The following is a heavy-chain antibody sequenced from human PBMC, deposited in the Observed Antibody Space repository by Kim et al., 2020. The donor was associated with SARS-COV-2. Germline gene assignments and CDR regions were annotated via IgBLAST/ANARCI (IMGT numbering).Heavy chain of an antibody. CDR3: ARSGFGELLFFYYYYGM. CDR1: GFTFSSYA. CDR2: ISYDGSNK. J-gene: IGHJ6*01. V-gene: IGHV3-30*04. D-gene: IGHD3-10*01. Sequence: GSLRLSCAASGFTFSSYAMHWVRQAPGKGLEWVAVISYDGSNKYYADSVKGRFTISRDNSKNTLYLQMNSLRAEDTAVYYCARSGFGELLFFYYYYGM.